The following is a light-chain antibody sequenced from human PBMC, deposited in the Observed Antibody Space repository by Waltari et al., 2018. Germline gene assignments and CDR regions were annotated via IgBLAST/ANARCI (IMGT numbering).Light chain of an antibody. Sequence: SEAGPRYLLKLNSAGSHIKGGGIPDRFSGASSGAERYLTISSLQSEDEAAYYCQTWDTATHVVFGGGTKLTVL. V-gene: IGLV4-69*01. J-gene: IGLJ2*01. CDR3: QTWDTATHVV. CDR2: LNSAGSH.